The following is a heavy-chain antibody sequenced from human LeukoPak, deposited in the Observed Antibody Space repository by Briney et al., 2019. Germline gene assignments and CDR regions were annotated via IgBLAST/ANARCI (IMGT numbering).Heavy chain of an antibody. Sequence: KASETLSLTCTVSGGSISSYYWSWIRQPPGKGLEWIGYIYHSGSTNYNPSLKSRVTISIDTSKNQFSLRLNSVTAADTAVYYCARELLVGGVDYWGQGILVTVSS. J-gene: IGHJ4*02. D-gene: IGHD1-26*01. CDR1: GGSISSYY. V-gene: IGHV4-59*12. CDR2: IYHSGST. CDR3: ARELLVGGVDY.